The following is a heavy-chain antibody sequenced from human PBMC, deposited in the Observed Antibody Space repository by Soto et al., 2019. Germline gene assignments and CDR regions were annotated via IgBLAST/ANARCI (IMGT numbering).Heavy chain of an antibody. CDR2: ISSDGSHE. D-gene: IGHD3-22*01. Sequence: PGGSLRLSCAASGFSFNRFATHWVRQAPGKGLEWVALISSDGSHEMYADSVKGRFTISREDSKNRLYLQMNHLRVEDTALYFCAKHRVAVGSVLIIPYYFGVWGRGTLVTVSS. V-gene: IGHV3-30*18. CDR1: GFSFNRFA. CDR3: AKHRVAVGSVLIIPYYFGV. J-gene: IGHJ4*02.